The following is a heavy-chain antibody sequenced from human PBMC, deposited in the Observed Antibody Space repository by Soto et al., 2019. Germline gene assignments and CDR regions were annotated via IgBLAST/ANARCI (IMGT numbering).Heavy chain of an antibody. CDR1: GYTFTGYY. D-gene: IGHD1-26*01. CDR2: INPNNGGT. CDR3: ARDLPIVGTTTWDY. Sequence: VQLVQSGAEVKKSGASVMVSCKASGYTFTGYYIHWVRHTPGQGLEWMGWINPNNGGTNYVQKFQGRVTMTRDTSISTAYMELRRLTSDDTAVYYCARDLPIVGTTTWDYWGQGTLVTVSS. V-gene: IGHV1-2*02. J-gene: IGHJ4*02.